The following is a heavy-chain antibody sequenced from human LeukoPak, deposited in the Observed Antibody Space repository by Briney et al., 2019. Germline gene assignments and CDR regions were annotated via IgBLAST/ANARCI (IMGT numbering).Heavy chain of an antibody. V-gene: IGHV4-34*01. CDR3: AKSNGYGLVDI. J-gene: IGHJ3*02. CDR2: INHSGST. CDR1: GGSFSGYY. Sequence: SETLSLTCAVYGGSFSGYYWSWIRQPPGKGLEWIGEINHSGSTNYNPSLKSRVTISVDTSKNQFSLKLSSVTAADTAVYYCAKSNGYGLVDIWGQGAMVTVSS. D-gene: IGHD3-10*01.